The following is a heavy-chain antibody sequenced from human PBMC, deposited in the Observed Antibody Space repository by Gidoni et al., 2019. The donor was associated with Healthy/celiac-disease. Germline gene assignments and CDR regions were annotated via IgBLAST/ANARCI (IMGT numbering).Heavy chain of an antibody. CDR2: IYYSGST. CDR3: ARVPLGELLCMDV. D-gene: IGHD3-16*01. V-gene: IGHV4-59*01. Sequence: QVQLQESGPGLVKPSETLSLTCTVSGGSISSYYWSWIRQPPGKGLEWIGYIYYSGSTNYNPSLKSRVTISVDTSKNQFSLKLSSVTAADTAVYYCARVPLGELLCMDVWGQGTTVTVSS. CDR1: GGSISSYY. J-gene: IGHJ6*02.